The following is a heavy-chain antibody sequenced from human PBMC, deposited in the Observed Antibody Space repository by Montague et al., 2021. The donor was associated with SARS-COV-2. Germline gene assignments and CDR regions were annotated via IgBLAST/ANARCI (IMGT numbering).Heavy chain of an antibody. V-gene: IGHV3-23*01. J-gene: IGHJ5*02. D-gene: IGHD3-3*01. CDR1: GFTFSSYA. Sequence: SLRLSCAASGFTFSSYAMSWVRQAPGKGLEWVSAISGSGGSTYYADSVKGQFTISRDNSKNTLYLQLNSLRAEDTAVYYCAKGSPDYITIFGVVIIDPNWFDPWGQGTLVTVSS. CDR3: AKGSPDYITIFGVVIIDPNWFDP. CDR2: ISGSGGST.